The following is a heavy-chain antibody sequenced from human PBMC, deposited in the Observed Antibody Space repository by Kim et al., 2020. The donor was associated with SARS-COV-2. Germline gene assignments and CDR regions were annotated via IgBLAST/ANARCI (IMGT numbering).Heavy chain of an antibody. Sequence: SETPSLTCAVSGGSISSSNWWSWVRQPPGKGLEWIGEIYHSGSTNYNPSLKSRVTISVDKSKNQFSLKLSSVTAADTAVYYCAGVSSSWYGGADYWGQGTLVTVSS. J-gene: IGHJ4*02. CDR3: AGVSSSWYGGADY. D-gene: IGHD6-13*01. CDR1: GGSISSSNW. CDR2: IYHSGST. V-gene: IGHV4-4*02.